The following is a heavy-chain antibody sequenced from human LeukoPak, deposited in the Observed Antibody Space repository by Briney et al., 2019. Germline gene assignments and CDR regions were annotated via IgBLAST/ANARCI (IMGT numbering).Heavy chain of an antibody. V-gene: IGHV3-11*04. Sequence: GGSLRLSCAASGFTFSDYYMSWIRQAPGKGLEWVSYISSSGSTIYYADSVKGRFTISRDNAKNSLYLQMNSLRAEDTAVYYCARDMYNWNYGTAFDIWGQGTMVTVSS. J-gene: IGHJ3*02. CDR1: GFTFSDYY. D-gene: IGHD1-7*01. CDR3: ARDMYNWNYGTAFDI. CDR2: ISSSGSTI.